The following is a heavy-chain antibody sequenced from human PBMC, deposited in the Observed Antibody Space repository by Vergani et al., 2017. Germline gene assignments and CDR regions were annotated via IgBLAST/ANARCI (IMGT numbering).Heavy chain of an antibody. J-gene: IGHJ3*02. CDR3: ASLFRGAHAFDI. CDR1: GFTFSDYY. CDR2: ISSSSSYT. Sequence: QVQLVESGGGLVKPGGSLRLSCAASGFTFSDYYMSWIRQAPGKGLEWVSYISSSSSYTNYADSAKGRFTISRDNAKNSLYLQMNSLRAEDTAVYYCASLFRGAHAFDIWGQGTMVTVSS. D-gene: IGHD4/OR15-4a*01. V-gene: IGHV3-11*06.